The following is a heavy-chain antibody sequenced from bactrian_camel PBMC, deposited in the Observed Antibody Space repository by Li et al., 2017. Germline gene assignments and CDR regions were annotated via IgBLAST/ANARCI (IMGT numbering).Heavy chain of an antibody. D-gene: IGHD2*01. V-gene: IGHV3S9*01. J-gene: IGHJ6*01. CDR1: GYSGTRYRTLC. CDR2: FGGDGRT. Sequence: HVQLVESGGGSVEAGGSLRLTCTISGYSGTRYRTLCMAWFRQIPGKAREGVASFGGDGRTDYADSVKGRFTISKDYTKDALFLQMDSLKPEDSAMYFCNTCVAKNAWGQGTQVTVS. CDR3: NTCVAKNA.